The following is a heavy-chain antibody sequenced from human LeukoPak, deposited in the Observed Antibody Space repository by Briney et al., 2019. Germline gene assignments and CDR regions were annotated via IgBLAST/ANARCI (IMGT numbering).Heavy chain of an antibody. V-gene: IGHV4-30-2*01. CDR1: GGSISSGGYA. Sequence: SQTLSLTCGVSGGSISSGGYAWSWIRQPPGKGLEWIGYIFHSGNTYYNPSLKSRVTISVDRSKNQFSLKLSSVTAADTAVYYCARGYDVLTSHDYFDYWGQGTLVTVSS. J-gene: IGHJ4*02. CDR2: IFHSGNT. D-gene: IGHD3-9*01. CDR3: ARGYDVLTSHDYFDY.